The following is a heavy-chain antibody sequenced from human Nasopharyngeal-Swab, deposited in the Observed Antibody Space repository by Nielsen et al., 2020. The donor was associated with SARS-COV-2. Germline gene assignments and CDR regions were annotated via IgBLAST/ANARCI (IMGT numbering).Heavy chain of an antibody. CDR2: ISPEGDVI. J-gene: IGHJ4*02. Sequence: GESLKISCTASGYTFSSYWMHWVRQGPGKGLVWVARISPEGDVIDHADSVRGRLTISRDNARNTLYLQMNSLKAEDTAVYYCSRDLSGPFDFWGLGTLVTVSS. V-gene: IGHV3-74*01. CDR1: GYTFSSYW. D-gene: IGHD2-15*01. CDR3: SRDLSGPFDF.